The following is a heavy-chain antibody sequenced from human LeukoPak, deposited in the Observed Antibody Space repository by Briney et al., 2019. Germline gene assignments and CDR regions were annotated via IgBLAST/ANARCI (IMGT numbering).Heavy chain of an antibody. V-gene: IGHV3-23*01. J-gene: IGHJ4*02. CDR3: ANAAAGTFGHYYFDY. CDR1: GVTFSSDA. CDR2: ISGSGGST. D-gene: IGHD6-13*01. Sequence: PGGSLRLSCAASGVTFSSDAMSWVRQAPGKGLEWVSAISGSGGSTYYAASVKGRFTISRDNSKNTLYLQMNSLRAEDTAVYYCANAAAGTFGHYYFDYWGQGTLVTVSS.